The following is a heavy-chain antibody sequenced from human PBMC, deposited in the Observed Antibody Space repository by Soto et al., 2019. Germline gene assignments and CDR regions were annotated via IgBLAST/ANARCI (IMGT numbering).Heavy chain of an antibody. Sequence: QVQLVQSGAEVKKPGASVKVSCKASGYTFTSYGISWVRQAPGQGLEWMGWISAYNGNTNYAQKLQGRVTMTTDTSTGTAYMELRSLGSDDTGVYFCASGWFGEFVYYFDHWGQGTLVTVSS. CDR1: GYTFTSYG. CDR2: ISAYNGNT. D-gene: IGHD3-10*01. CDR3: ASGWFGEFVYYFDH. J-gene: IGHJ4*02. V-gene: IGHV1-18*01.